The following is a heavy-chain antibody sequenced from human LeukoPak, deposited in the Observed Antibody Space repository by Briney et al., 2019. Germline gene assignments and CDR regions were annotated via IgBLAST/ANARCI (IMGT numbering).Heavy chain of an antibody. CDR3: ARGDVWGSYRYAIDY. V-gene: IGHV1-18*01. Sequence: ASVKVSCKASGYTFTSYGISWVRQAPGQGLEWMGWISAYNGNTNYAQKLQGRVTMTTDTSTSTAYMELRSLGSDDTAVYYCARGDVWGSYRYAIDYWGQGTLVTVSS. D-gene: IGHD3-16*02. CDR1: GYTFTSYG. CDR2: ISAYNGNT. J-gene: IGHJ4*02.